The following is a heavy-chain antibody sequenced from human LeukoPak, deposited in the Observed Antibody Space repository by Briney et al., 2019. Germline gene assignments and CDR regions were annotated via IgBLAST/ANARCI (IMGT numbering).Heavy chain of an antibody. D-gene: IGHD6-13*01. V-gene: IGHV4-34*01. CDR2: INHSGST. CDR3: ARRHSRGSSWSRAFDI. Sequence: PSETLSLTCAVYGGSFSGYYWSWIRQPPGKGLEWIGEINHSGSTNYNPSLKSRVTISVDTSKNQFSLKLSSVTAADTAVYYCARRHSRGSSWSRAFDIWGQGTMVTVSS. J-gene: IGHJ3*02. CDR1: GGSFSGYY.